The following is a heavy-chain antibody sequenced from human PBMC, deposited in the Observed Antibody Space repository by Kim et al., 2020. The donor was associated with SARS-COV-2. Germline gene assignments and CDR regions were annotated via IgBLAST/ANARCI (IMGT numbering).Heavy chain of an antibody. D-gene: IGHD6-19*01. V-gene: IGHV4-4*07. J-gene: IGHJ4*01. Sequence: NPSRKSRVTMSVDTYKNQFSLNLSSVTAADTAVYYCARGKEYSSGRGFDYWGHGTLVTVSS. CDR3: ARGKEYSSGRGFDY.